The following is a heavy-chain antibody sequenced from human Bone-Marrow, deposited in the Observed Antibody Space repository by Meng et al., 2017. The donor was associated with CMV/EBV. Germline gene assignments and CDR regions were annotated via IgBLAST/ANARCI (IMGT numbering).Heavy chain of an antibody. CDR1: GGTFSSYA. D-gene: IGHD3-3*01. Sequence: ASVKVSCKASGGTFSSYAISWVRQAPGQGLEWMGWINPNSGGTNYAQKFQGRVTMTRDTSISTAYMELSRLRSDDTAVYYCARDQRPYDFWSGYLPDTAFDIWGQGTMVTVSS. CDR3: ARDQRPYDFWSGYLPDTAFDI. J-gene: IGHJ3*02. CDR2: INPNSGGT. V-gene: IGHV1-2*02.